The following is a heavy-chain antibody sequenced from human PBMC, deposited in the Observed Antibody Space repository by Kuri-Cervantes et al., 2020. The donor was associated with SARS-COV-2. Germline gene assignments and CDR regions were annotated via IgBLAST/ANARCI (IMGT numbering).Heavy chain of an antibody. CDR3: TKDRLGVHDF. CDR2: ISNDGKNK. J-gene: IGHJ4*02. Sequence: GESLKISCTASGFNFSITDMHWVRQAPGKGLEWVAFISNDGKNKKCIASGKGRFTISRDNSQNTLYLQMKSLRNEDTAMYFCTKDRLGVHDFWGQGTLVTVSS. D-gene: IGHD2-8*01. V-gene: IGHV3-30*18. CDR1: GFNFSITD.